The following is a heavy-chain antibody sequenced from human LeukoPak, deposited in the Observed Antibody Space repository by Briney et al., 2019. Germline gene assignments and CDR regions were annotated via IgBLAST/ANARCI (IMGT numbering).Heavy chain of an antibody. J-gene: IGHJ4*02. D-gene: IGHD3-22*01. CDR1: GGSISSSGYY. Sequence: PSETLSLTCTVSGGSISSSGYYWSWIRQPPGKGLEWIGYIYYSGSTYYNPSLKSRVTISVDTSKNQFSLKLSSVTAADTAVYYCARANYYDSSGYRHWGQGTLVTVSS. CDR3: ARANYYDSSGYRH. CDR2: IYYSGST. V-gene: IGHV4-30-4*01.